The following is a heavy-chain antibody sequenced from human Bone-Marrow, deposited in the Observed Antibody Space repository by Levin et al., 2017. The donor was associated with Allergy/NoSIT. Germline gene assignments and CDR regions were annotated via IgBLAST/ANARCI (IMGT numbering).Heavy chain of an antibody. CDR1: GFTFSRYA. CDR2: ISYDGSNK. V-gene: IGHV3-30-3*01. CDR3: ARAGRTTVSGAYYYYMEV. D-gene: IGHD4-11*01. J-gene: IGHJ6*03. Sequence: GGSLRLSCAASGFTFSRYAMHWVRQAPGKGLEWVAVISYDGSNKYYADSVKGRFTISRDNSKNTLYLQMNSLRAEDTAVFYCARAGRTTVSGAYYYYMEVWGKGTTVTVSS.